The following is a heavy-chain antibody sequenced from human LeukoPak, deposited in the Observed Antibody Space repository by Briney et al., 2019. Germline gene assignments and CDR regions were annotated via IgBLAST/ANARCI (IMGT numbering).Heavy chain of an antibody. V-gene: IGHV3-23*01. Sequence: GGALRLSCAASGFTISSYAMSWVRQAPGKGLEWVSSFSSGASTDYADSVKGRFTTSRDNPKNTVYLQMNSLRAEDTAVYYCAKQRVSNGYYYFDYRGQGTLVTVSS. J-gene: IGHJ4*02. CDR1: GFTISSYA. D-gene: IGHD3-22*01. CDR2: FSSGAST. CDR3: AKQRVSNGYYYFDY.